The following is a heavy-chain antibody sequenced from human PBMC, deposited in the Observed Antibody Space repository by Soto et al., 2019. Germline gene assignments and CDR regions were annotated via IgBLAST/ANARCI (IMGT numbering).Heavy chain of an antibody. CDR1: GYTFTSYA. J-gene: IGHJ6*02. CDR2: INAGNGNT. CDR3: ARVAAAAGYYYYYGMDV. D-gene: IGHD6-13*01. Sequence: EASVKVSCKASGYTFTSYAMHWVRQAPGQRLEWMGWINAGNGNTKYSQKFQGRVTITRDTSASTAYMELSSLRSEDTAVYYCARVAAAAGYYYYYGMDVWGQGTTVTVSS. V-gene: IGHV1-3*01.